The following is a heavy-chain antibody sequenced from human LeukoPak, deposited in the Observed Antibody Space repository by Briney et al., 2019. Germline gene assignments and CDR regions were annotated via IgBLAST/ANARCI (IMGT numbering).Heavy chain of an antibody. CDR3: ARDCGGDCYFDFGC. CDR1: GFTFSSYW. J-gene: IGHJ4*02. V-gene: IGHV3-7*01. D-gene: IGHD2-21*02. CDR2: IKQDGSEK. Sequence: GGSLRLSCAASGFTFSSYWMSWVRQAPGKGLEWVANIKQDGSEKYYVDSVKGRFTISRDNAKNSLYLQMNSLRAEDTAVYYCARDCGGDCYFDFGCWGQGTLVTVSS.